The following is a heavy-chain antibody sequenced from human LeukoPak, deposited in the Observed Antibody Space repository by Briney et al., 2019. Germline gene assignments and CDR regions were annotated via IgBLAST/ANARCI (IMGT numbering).Heavy chain of an antibody. CDR2: ISTYNNNA. CDR3: ARDPLPFLEWFGLNWFDP. V-gene: IGHV1-18*01. Sequence: ASVKVSCKASGYTFASYGISWVRQAPGQGLEWMGWISTYNNNANYPQKVQGRVTMTTDTSTNTAYMELRSLRSDDTAVYYCARDPLPFLEWFGLNWFDPWGQGTLVTVSS. J-gene: IGHJ5*02. CDR1: GYTFASYG. D-gene: IGHD3-3*02.